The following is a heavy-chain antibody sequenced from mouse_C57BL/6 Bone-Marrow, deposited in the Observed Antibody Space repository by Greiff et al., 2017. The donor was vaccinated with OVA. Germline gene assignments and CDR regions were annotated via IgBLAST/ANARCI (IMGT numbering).Heavy chain of an antibody. CDR3: ARQLRLRRFAY. D-gene: IGHD3-2*02. CDR1: GYTFTSYG. CDR2: IYPRSGNT. V-gene: IGHV1-81*01. J-gene: IGHJ3*01. Sequence: VMLVESGAELARPGASVKLSCKASGYTFTSYGISWVKQRTGQGLEWIGEIYPRSGNTYYTEKLKGKATLTADKASSTAYMELRSLTSEDSAVYFCARQLRLRRFAYWGQGTLVTVSA.